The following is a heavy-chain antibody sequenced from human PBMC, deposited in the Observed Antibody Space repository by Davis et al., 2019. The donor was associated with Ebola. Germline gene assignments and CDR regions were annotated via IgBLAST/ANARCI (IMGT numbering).Heavy chain of an antibody. CDR3: AGLPWNSKSFDY. D-gene: IGHD1-7*01. CDR2: TYYNSKWYS. J-gene: IGHJ4*02. Sequence: SCAISGASVSSNSAAWNWIRLSPSRGLEWLGRTYYNSKWYSDYAVSVKSRITINPDTSKNQFSLHLNSVTPEDTAVYYCAGLPWNSKSFDYWGQGTLVTVSS. V-gene: IGHV6-1*01. CDR1: GASVSSNSAA.